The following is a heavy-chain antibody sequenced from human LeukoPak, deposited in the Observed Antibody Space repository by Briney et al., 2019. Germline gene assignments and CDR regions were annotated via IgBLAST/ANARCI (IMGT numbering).Heavy chain of an antibody. CDR1: GFTFITYS. D-gene: IGHD5-24*01. V-gene: IGHV3-21*04. CDR3: AKSGYNRFDY. Sequence: GGSLRLSCAASGFTFITYSMNWVRQAPGEGLEWVSSISSSSSYIYYADSVKGRFTISGDNSKNTLYLQMNSLRAEDTAVYYCAKSGYNRFDYWGQGTLVTVSS. CDR2: ISSSSSYI. J-gene: IGHJ4*02.